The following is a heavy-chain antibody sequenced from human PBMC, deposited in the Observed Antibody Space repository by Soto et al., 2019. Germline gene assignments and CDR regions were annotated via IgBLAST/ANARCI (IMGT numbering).Heavy chain of an antibody. V-gene: IGHV4-30-4*01. D-gene: IGHD3-22*01. CDR3: ARQAHSSLGYGMDV. CDR2: IYYSGGT. Sequence: SETLSLTCTVSGDSISNINSYWSWIRQPPGKGLEWIGYIYYSGGTYYNPSLKSRLTLSRDTSKNQFSLNLISVTGADTAVYWCARQAHSSLGYGMDVWGQGTAVTVSS. J-gene: IGHJ6*02. CDR1: GDSISNINSY.